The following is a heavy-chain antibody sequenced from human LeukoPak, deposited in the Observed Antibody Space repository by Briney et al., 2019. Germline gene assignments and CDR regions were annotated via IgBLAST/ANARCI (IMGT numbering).Heavy chain of an antibody. CDR3: ARDQRDYYESSGQAGDFDY. J-gene: IGHJ4*02. D-gene: IGHD3-22*01. CDR2: ISVSGGST. V-gene: IGHV3-23*01. Sequence: PGGSLRLSCAASGFTFSSYAMSWVRQAPGKGLEWVSSISVSGGSTYYADSVKGRFTISRDSSKNTLYLQMNSLRAEDTAVYYCARDQRDYYESSGQAGDFDYWGQGTLVTVSS. CDR1: GFTFSSYA.